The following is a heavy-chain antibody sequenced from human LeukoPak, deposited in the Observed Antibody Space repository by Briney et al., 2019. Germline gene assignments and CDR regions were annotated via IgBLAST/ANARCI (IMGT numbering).Heavy chain of an antibody. Sequence: SQTLSLNCAISGDIITGNSIVWNWIRQSPSRGLEWLGRTYYRTRWYNDYAMSVESRITINPDTSKNQFSLHLKSVTPDDTAIYFCARDIRNGAAFDHWGQGTLVTVSS. J-gene: IGHJ4*02. CDR1: GDIITGNSIV. CDR3: ARDIRNGAAFDH. V-gene: IGHV6-1*01. D-gene: IGHD1-1*01. CDR2: TYYRTRWYN.